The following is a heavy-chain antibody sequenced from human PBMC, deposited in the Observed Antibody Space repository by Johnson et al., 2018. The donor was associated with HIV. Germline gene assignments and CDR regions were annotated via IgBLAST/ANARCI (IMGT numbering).Heavy chain of an antibody. J-gene: IGHJ3*02. CDR3: AKGRYSSSWYLAGAFDI. D-gene: IGHD6-13*01. Sequence: QVKLVESGGGVVQPGRSLRLSCEASGFTFSSYTMHWVRQAPGKGLEWVAVISYDGSNKYYADSVKGRFTISRDNSKNTLYLQMNSLRAEDTAIYYCAKGRYSSSWYLAGAFDIWGQGTMVTVSS. CDR2: ISYDGSNK. V-gene: IGHV3-30-3*01. CDR1: GFTFSSYT.